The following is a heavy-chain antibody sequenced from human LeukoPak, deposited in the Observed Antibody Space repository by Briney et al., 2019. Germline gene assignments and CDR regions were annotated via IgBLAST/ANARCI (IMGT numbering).Heavy chain of an antibody. CDR1: GFTFSSYE. CDR2: ISSSGSTI. Sequence: GSLRLSCAASGFTFSSYEMNWVRQAPGKGLEWVSYISSSGSTIYYADSVKGRFIISRDNAKNSLYLQMNSLRAEDTAVYYCARVPLGSGRYKCDSWGQGTLVTVSS. V-gene: IGHV3-48*03. CDR3: ARVPLGSGRYKCDS. D-gene: IGHD3-10*01. J-gene: IGHJ4*02.